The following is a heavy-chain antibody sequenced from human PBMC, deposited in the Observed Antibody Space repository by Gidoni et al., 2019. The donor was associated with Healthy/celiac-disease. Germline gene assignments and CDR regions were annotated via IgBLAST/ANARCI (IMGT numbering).Heavy chain of an antibody. V-gene: IGHV3-15*01. Sequence: EVQLVASGGGLVKPGGSLRLSCAASGFPFRNAGMSWVRQAPGKGLEGVGRMKSKTDGGTTDYAAPVKGRFTISRDDSKNTLYLQMNSLKTEDTAVYYCTTPGSGSYYDLWFDPWGQGTLVTVSS. CDR2: MKSKTDGGTT. D-gene: IGHD3-10*01. CDR1: GFPFRNAG. J-gene: IGHJ5*02. CDR3: TTPGSGSYYDLWFDP.